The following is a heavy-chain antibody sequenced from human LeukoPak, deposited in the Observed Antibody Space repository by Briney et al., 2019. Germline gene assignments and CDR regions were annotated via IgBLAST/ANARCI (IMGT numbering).Heavy chain of an antibody. CDR3: AREATWGQWYFDH. CDR1: GFSFSNHG. D-gene: IGHD6-19*01. Sequence: GTSLRLSCVVSGFSFSNHGMHWVRQAPGKGLEWVSVIASDGGAKFYADSVKGRFTLSRDNPKNMFFLQMNLLTVEDTAIYYCAREATWGQWYFDHWGQGTPVTVSS. CDR2: IASDGGAK. J-gene: IGHJ4*02. V-gene: IGHV3-30*03.